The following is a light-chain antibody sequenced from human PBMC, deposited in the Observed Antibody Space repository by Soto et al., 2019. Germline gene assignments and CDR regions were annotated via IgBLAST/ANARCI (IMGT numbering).Light chain of an antibody. J-gene: IGKJ1*01. CDR2: GAS. CDR3: QQYNNWPQT. Sequence: ERALTQSPATLSVCAGKSASLSCRASQTINNNVAWYQMKDGQVPRLVIYGASTRATDIPARFSGSGSGTEFTLTTSSLQSEDFAEYHCQQYNNWPQTFGQGTKVDIK. CDR1: QTINNN. V-gene: IGKV3-15*01.